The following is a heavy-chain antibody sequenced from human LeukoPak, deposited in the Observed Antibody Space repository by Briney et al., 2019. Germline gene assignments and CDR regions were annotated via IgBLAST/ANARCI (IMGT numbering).Heavy chain of an antibody. V-gene: IGHV3-53*01. Sequence: GGSLRLSCAASGLTVSDNYMTWVRQAPGKGLEWVSIIYGGSTYYAGSVKGRFTISRDNSKNTVYLQMNSLRAEDTAVYYCARDFEGVHRTTNSYTYYYYIDVWGKGTTVIVSS. D-gene: IGHD2/OR15-2a*01. CDR2: IYGGST. CDR3: ARDFEGVHRTTNSYTYYYYIDV. J-gene: IGHJ6*03. CDR1: GLTVSDNY.